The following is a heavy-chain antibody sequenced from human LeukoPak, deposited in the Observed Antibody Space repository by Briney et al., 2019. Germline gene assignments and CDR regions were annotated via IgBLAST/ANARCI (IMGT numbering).Heavy chain of an antibody. J-gene: IGHJ4*02. CDR2: IYYSGST. CDR3: ARGSGYSGYDYGY. D-gene: IGHD5-12*01. CDR1: GGSISSGGYY. V-gene: IGHV4-31*03. Sequence: SRTLSLTCTVSGGSISSGGYYWSWIRQHPGKGLEWIGYIYYSGSTYYNPSLKSRVTISVDTSKNQFSLKLSSVTAADTAVYYCARGSGYSGYDYGYWGQGTLVTVSS.